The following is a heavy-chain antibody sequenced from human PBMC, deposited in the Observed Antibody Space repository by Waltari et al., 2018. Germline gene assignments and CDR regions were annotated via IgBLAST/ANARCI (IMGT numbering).Heavy chain of an antibody. CDR3: ASEPFYAR. Sequence: QVQLVQSGAEVKEPGASVKVSCTASGYTFATYDINWVRQATGQGLEYMGWMNPNSGTTGYAQKFRGRLTFTGDTSRNTAYLELSSLTSDDTAVYYCASEPFYARWGQGTLVTVSS. D-gene: IGHD2-2*01. J-gene: IGHJ4*02. CDR1: GYTFATYD. V-gene: IGHV1-8*03. CDR2: MNPNSGTT.